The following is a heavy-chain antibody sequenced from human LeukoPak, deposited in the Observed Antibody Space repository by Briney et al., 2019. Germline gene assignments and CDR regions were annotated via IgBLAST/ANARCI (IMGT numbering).Heavy chain of an antibody. CDR3: ARAVSVRDAFDI. V-gene: IGHV3-21*01. J-gene: IGHJ3*02. CDR2: ITSSSNTI. D-gene: IGHD5/OR15-5a*01. Sequence: GGSLRLSCAASGFTFSSYTMNWVRQAPGKGLEWVSSITSSSNTIYYTDSMKGRFTISRDNAKNSLFLQMNSLGAEDTAVYYCARAVSVRDAFDIWGHGTLVTVSS. CDR1: GFTFSSYT.